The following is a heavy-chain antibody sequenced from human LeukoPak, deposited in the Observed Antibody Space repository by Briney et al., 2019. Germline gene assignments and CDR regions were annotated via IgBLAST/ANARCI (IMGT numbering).Heavy chain of an antibody. CDR1: GYTFTSYY. V-gene: IGHV1-46*01. CDR2: INPSGGST. J-gene: IGHJ6*02. CDR3: ASGRRTVATISCYYYYGMDV. D-gene: IGHD5-12*01. Sequence: GASVKVSCKASGYTFTSYYMHWVRQAPGQGLEWMGIINPSGGSTSYAQKFQGRVTMTRDMSTSTVYMELSSLRSEDTAVYYCASGRRTVATISCYYYYGMDVWGQGTTVTVSS.